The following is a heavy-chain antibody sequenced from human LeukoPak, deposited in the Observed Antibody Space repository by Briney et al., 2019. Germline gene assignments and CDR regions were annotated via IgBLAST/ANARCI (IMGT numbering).Heavy chain of an antibody. V-gene: IGHV3-53*05. CDR1: GFTVSSNY. Sequence: GGSLRLSCAVSGFTVSSNYMSWVRQAPGKGLEWVSVLYSGGNTYYADSVKGRFTISRDNSKNTLYLQMNSLRAEDTAVYYCARDNSSSWYFDYWGQGTLVTVSS. J-gene: IGHJ4*02. D-gene: IGHD6-13*01. CDR2: LYSGGNT. CDR3: ARDNSSSWYFDY.